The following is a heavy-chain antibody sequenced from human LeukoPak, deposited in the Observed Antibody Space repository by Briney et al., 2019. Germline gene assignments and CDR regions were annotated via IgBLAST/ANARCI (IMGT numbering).Heavy chain of an antibody. V-gene: IGHV1-2*02. Sequence: ASVKVSCKGSGYTFTGYYIHWLRQAPGQGLEWMGWINPNSGGTNYAQKFQGLVTMSRDTFITTAYMEFSRLTSDDTAVYYCARTKPPCTSCLLLDYWGQGTLVTVSS. CDR2: INPNSGGT. CDR3: ARTKPPCTSCLLLDY. CDR1: GYTFTGYY. D-gene: IGHD2-2*01. J-gene: IGHJ4*02.